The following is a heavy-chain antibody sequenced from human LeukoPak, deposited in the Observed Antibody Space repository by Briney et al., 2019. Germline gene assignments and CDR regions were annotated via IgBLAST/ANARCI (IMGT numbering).Heavy chain of an antibody. CDR1: GFTFSSYW. CDR3: ARPLFGAISPGC. V-gene: IGHV3-7*01. D-gene: IGHD3-10*01. Sequence: GGSLRLSCVASGFTFSSYWMSWVRQAPGKGLEWVANIKEDGSETFYGDSVKGRFTISRDNAENSLNLQMNNLRPEDTAKYYCARPLFGAISPGCWGQGTLVTVSS. CDR2: IKEDGSET. J-gene: IGHJ4*02.